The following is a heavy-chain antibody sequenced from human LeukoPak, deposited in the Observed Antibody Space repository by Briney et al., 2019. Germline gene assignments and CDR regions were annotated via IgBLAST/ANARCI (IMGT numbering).Heavy chain of an antibody. CDR3: ARDAGLIIVRATYGMDV. CDR1: GFTFSSYW. D-gene: IGHD1-26*01. J-gene: IGHJ6*02. CDR2: INSDGSST. Sequence: GGSLRLSCAASGFTFSSYWMHWVRQAPGKGLVWVSRINSDGSSTSYADSVKGRFTISRDNAKNTLYLQMNSLRAEDTAVYYCARDAGLIIVRATYGMDVWGQGTTATVSS. V-gene: IGHV3-74*01.